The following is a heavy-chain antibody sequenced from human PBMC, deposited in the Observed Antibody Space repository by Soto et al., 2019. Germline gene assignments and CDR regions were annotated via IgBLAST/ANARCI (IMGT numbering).Heavy chain of an antibody. Sequence: QVQLQESGPGLVKPSETLSLTCTVSGGSVTSGSYYWSWIRQPPGKGLEWIGYIYNSGSTNYNPSRKSRVTTSVDTSKNQCSLKVNSVTAAATAMYYCAREDFHNGMDGWGQGTTVTVSS. CDR3: AREDFHNGMDG. CDR2: IYNSGST. V-gene: IGHV4-61*01. J-gene: IGHJ6*02. CDR1: GGSVTSGSYY.